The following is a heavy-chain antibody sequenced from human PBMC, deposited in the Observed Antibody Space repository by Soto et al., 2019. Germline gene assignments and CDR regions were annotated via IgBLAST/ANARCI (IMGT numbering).Heavy chain of an antibody. V-gene: IGHV3-15*01. D-gene: IGHD2-15*01. J-gene: IGHJ5*02. CDR1: GFAFSYAW. CDR3: TTDLWRIAVVVGSTGYSNP. CDR2: IQSKSDGWTT. Sequence: PGGSLRLSCAASGFAFSYAWMSWVRQATGKGLDGVGRIQSKSDGWTTEYASPVRGRFTISRDDSKNTLYLQMHSLKSEDTAVYYCTTDLWRIAVVVGSTGYSNPWGQGTPVTVSS.